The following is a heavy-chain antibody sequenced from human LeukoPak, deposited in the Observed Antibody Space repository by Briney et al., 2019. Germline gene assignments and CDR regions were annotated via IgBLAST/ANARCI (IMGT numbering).Heavy chain of an antibody. V-gene: IGHV3-49*04. Sequence: GGSLRLSRTASGFTVGDYAMSWVRQAPGKGLEWVGFIKSKAYGGTTEYAASVKGRFSISRDDSKSIAYLQMNSLKTEDTAVYYCTRRYYGSGSYSLDYWGQGTLLTVSS. CDR3: TRRYYGSGSYSLDY. CDR2: IKSKAYGGTT. J-gene: IGHJ4*02. CDR1: GFTVGDYA. D-gene: IGHD3-10*01.